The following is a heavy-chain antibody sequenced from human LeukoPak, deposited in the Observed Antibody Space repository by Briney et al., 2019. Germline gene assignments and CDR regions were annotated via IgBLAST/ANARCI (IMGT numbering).Heavy chain of an antibody. J-gene: IGHJ5*02. CDR2: IKEDGSVK. CDR3: ARGSGWLDP. Sequence: TGGSLRLSCAASGFTFSNYWMSWVRQAPEKGLEWVANIKEDGSVKYYVDSVKGRFTISRDNAKNSLYLHMNSLRVEDRAVYYCARGSGWLDPWGQGTLVIVFS. V-gene: IGHV3-7*05. D-gene: IGHD1-26*01. CDR1: GFTFSNYW.